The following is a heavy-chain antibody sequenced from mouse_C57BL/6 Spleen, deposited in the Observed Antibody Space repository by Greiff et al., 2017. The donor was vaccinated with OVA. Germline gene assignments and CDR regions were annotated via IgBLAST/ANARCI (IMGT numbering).Heavy chain of an antibody. CDR3: ARRGYYGSSPYFDY. J-gene: IGHJ2*01. CDR2: IYPGDGDT. D-gene: IGHD1-1*01. CDR1: GYAFSSYW. Sequence: VQLQQSGAELVKPGASVKISCKASGYAFSSYWMNWVKQRPGKGLKWIGQIYPGDGDTNYNGKFKGKATLTADKSSSTAYMQLSSLTSEDSAVYFCARRGYYGSSPYFDYWGQGTTLTVSS. V-gene: IGHV1-80*01.